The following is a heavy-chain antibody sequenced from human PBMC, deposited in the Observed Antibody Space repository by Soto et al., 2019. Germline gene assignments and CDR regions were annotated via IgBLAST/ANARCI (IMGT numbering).Heavy chain of an antibody. D-gene: IGHD2-2*01. CDR2: INSTGTIK. Sequence: EVQLVESGGGLVQPGGSLRLSCAASGFTVSTYSMNWVRQAPGKGLEWVSYINSTGTIKYYAGSVKGRFTISRDNAKNSLYLQMNSLRAEDTAVYYCARMSSSISPGCWGQGTLVTVSS. J-gene: IGHJ4*02. CDR1: GFTVSTYS. CDR3: ARMSSSISPGC. V-gene: IGHV3-48*01.